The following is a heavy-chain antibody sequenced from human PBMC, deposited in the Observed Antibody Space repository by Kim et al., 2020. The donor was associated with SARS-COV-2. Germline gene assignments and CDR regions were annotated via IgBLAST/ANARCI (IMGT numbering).Heavy chain of an antibody. CDR1: GYSFTSYW. V-gene: IGHV5-10-1*01. CDR2: IDPSDSYT. D-gene: IGHD6-13*01. Sequence: GESLKISCKGSGYSFTSYWISWVRQMPGKGLEWMGRIDPSDSYTNYNPSFQGHVTISADKSISTAYLQWGSLKASDTAMYYCAKLDCSSWYSTYWGQGTLVTVSS. CDR3: AKLDCSSWYSTY. J-gene: IGHJ4*02.